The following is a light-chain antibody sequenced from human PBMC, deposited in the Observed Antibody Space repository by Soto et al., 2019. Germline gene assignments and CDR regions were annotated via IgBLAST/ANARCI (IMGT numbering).Light chain of an antibody. CDR2: EVS. Sequence: QSALTQPPSASGSPGQPVTISCTGTSSDVGGYNYVSWYQQHPGKAPKLMIYEVSKRPSGVPDRLSGSKSGNTASLTVSGLQAEDEADYYCSSYAGSNNFVVFGGGTKLTVL. CDR1: SSDVGGYNY. J-gene: IGLJ2*01. V-gene: IGLV2-8*01. CDR3: SSYAGSNNFVV.